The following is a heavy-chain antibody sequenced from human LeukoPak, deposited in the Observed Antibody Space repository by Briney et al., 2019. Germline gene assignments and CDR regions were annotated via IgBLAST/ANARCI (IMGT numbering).Heavy chain of an antibody. CDR1: GFTFSSYS. V-gene: IGHV3-21*01. CDR3: ARANWFDP. CDR2: ISSSSSYI. J-gene: IGHJ5*02. Sequence: PGGSLRLSCAASGFTFSSYSMNWVRQAPGKGLEWVASISSSSSYIYYADSVKGRFTISRYNAKNSLDLQMNSLRAEDTAVYYCARANWFDPWGQGTLVTVSS.